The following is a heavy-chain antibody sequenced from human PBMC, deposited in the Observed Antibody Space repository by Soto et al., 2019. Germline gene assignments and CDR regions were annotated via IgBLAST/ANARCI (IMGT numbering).Heavy chain of an antibody. D-gene: IGHD3-16*01. CDR2: IYQTGST. CDR3: ARVWGALAPIAGWFGP. V-gene: IGHV4-4*02. J-gene: IGHJ5*02. Sequence: QVQLQESGPGLVKPSGTLSLTCAVSNGSITSGNWWSWVRQPPGKGLEWIGDIYQTGSTNYNPSLTSRVIISVDKSKNHFSLSLSSVTAADTAVYFCARVWGALAPIAGWFGPWGRGILVTVSS. CDR1: NGSITSGNW.